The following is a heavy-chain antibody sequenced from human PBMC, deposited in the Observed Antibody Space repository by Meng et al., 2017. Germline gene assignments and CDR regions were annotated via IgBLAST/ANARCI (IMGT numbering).Heavy chain of an antibody. J-gene: IGHJ6*02. D-gene: IGHD7-27*01. V-gene: IGHV1-18*01. CDR3: ARDREGNWGSYYYYYYGMDV. CDR1: GYTFTSYG. Sequence: ASVKVSCKASGYTFTSYGISWVRQAPGQGLEWMGWISAYNGNTNYAQKLQGRVTMTTDTSTSTAYMELSRLRSDDTAVYYCARDREGNWGSYYYYYYGMDVWGQGTTVTV. CDR2: ISAYNGNT.